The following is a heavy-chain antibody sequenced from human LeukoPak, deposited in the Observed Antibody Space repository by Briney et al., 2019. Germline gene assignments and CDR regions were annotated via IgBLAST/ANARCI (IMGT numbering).Heavy chain of an antibody. Sequence: GGSLRLSCAASGFTFSSYSMNWVRQAPGKGLEWVSSISSSSSYIYNADSVKGRFTISRDNSKNTLYLQMNSLRAEDTAVYYCSRDPGQTVAYDYWGQGTLVTVSS. J-gene: IGHJ4*02. CDR2: ISSSSSYI. CDR3: SRDPGQTVAYDY. V-gene: IGHV3-21*01. CDR1: GFTFSSYS. D-gene: IGHD5-12*01.